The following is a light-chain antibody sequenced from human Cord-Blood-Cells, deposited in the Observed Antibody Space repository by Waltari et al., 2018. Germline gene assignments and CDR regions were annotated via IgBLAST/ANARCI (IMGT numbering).Light chain of an antibody. V-gene: IGLV2-14*01. Sequence: SALTLPASVFGSPGQSTTTPCTRTSSAVDGYNFVSWYQQHPGKAPKLTIYDVSNRPSGVSNRFSGSKSGNTASLTISGLQAEDEADYYCSSYTSSSTVVFGGGTKLTVL. CDR1: SSAVDGYNF. CDR3: SSYTSSSTVV. CDR2: DVS. J-gene: IGLJ2*01.